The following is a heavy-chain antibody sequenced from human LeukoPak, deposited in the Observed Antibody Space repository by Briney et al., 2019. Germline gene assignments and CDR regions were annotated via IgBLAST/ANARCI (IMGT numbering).Heavy chain of an antibody. CDR1: GFTFDDYA. Sequence: GGSLRLSCAASGFTFDDYAMHWVRQAPGKGLEWVSSISSSSYIYYADSVKGRFTISRDNAKNSLYLQMNSLRAEDTAVYYCARDSSSTSCCVDWGQGTLVTVSS. D-gene: IGHD2-2*01. CDR3: ARDSSSTSCCVD. CDR2: ISSSSYI. V-gene: IGHV3-69-1*01. J-gene: IGHJ4*02.